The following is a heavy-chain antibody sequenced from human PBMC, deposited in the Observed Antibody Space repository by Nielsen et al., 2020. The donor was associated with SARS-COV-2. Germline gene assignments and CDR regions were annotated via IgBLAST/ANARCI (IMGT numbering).Heavy chain of an antibody. CDR3: ARAGPEVVPPGYYYYYMDV. Sequence: GGSLRLSCAASGFTFSSYAMHWVRQAPGKGLEWVAVISYDGSNKYYADSVKGRFTISRDNSKNTLYLQMNSLRAEDTAVYSCARAGPEVVPPGYYYYYMDVWGKGTTVTVSS. CDR1: GFTFSSYA. CDR2: ISYDGSNK. D-gene: IGHD2-2*01. J-gene: IGHJ6*03. V-gene: IGHV3-30-3*01.